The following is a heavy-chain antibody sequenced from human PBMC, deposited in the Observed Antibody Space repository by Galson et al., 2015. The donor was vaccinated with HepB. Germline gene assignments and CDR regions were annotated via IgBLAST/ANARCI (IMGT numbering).Heavy chain of an antibody. CDR3: ARGAVVAVPGLTDY. V-gene: IGHV1-18*01. D-gene: IGHD6-19*01. J-gene: IGHJ4*02. CDR1: GFNFNNYG. CDR2: ISVYNGKT. Sequence: SVKVSCKASGFNFNNYGISWVRQAHGQGLEWMGWISVYNGKTNYAQNLQGRVTMTTDTSTSTAYMELRSLRSDDTAVYYCARGAVVAVPGLTDYWGQGTLVTVSS.